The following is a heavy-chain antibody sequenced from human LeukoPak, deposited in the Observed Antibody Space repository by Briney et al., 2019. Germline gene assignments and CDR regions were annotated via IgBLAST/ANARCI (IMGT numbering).Heavy chain of an antibody. Sequence: GGSLRLSCAASGFTFSSYSMNWVRQAPGKGLEWVSSIGSSSSYRYYADSVKGRFTISRDNAKNSLYLQMNSLRGEDTAVYYCARGILEQWLAPFDYWGQGTLVTVSS. J-gene: IGHJ4*02. D-gene: IGHD6-19*01. V-gene: IGHV3-21*01. CDR3: ARGILEQWLAPFDY. CDR1: GFTFSSYS. CDR2: IGSSSSYR.